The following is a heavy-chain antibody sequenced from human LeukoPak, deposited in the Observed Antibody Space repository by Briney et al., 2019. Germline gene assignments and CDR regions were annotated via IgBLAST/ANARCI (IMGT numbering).Heavy chain of an antibody. CDR2: MNPNSGNT. J-gene: IGHJ5*02. CDR1: GYTFTSYD. Sequence: ASVKVSCKASGYTFTSYDINGVRQATGQGLEWMGWMNPNSGNTDYAQKFQGRVTMTRNTSISTAYMELSSLRSEDTAVYYCARRHRRQPNWFDPWGQGTLVTVSS. D-gene: IGHD2-2*01. CDR3: ARRHRRQPNWFDP. V-gene: IGHV1-8*01.